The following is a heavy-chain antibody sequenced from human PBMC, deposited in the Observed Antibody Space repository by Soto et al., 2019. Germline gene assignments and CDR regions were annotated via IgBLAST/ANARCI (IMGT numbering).Heavy chain of an antibody. V-gene: IGHV4-4*02. CDR3: ARTTVTTNNWFDP. D-gene: IGHD4-17*01. CDR1: SGSISSSNW. CDR2: IYHSGST. Sequence: SETLSLTCAVSSGSISSSNWWSWVRQPPGKGLEWIGEIYHSGSTNYNPSLKSRVTISVDKSKNQFSLKLSSVTAADTAVYYCARTTVTTNNWFDPWGQGTLVTVS. J-gene: IGHJ5*02.